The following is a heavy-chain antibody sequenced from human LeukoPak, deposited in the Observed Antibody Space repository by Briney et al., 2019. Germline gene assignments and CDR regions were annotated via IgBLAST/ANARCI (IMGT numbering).Heavy chain of an antibody. CDR1: GGSISSGGYY. CDR3: ARGLGELSDFDY. Sequence: SQTLSLTCTVSGGSISSGGYYWSWIRQHPGKGLEWIGYIYCSGSTYYNPSLKSRVTISVDTSKNQFSLKLSSVTAADTAVYYCARGLGELSDFDYWGQGTLVTVSS. V-gene: IGHV4-31*03. CDR2: IYCSGST. D-gene: IGHD3-10*01. J-gene: IGHJ4*02.